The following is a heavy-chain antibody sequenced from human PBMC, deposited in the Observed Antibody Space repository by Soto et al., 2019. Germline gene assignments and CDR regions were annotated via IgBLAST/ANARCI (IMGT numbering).Heavy chain of an antibody. Sequence: QVQLQESGPGLVKVSETLSLTCTVSGGSTSGFFWTWIRQPPGKGLEWIGWVLNRRGTLYHASLKSRFTMSVDTSNNRLSLRLTSGTAADTALYYCARSAKVHQYQSGLDVWGQGTTVIFSS. CDR1: GGSTSGFF. CDR2: VLNRRGT. V-gene: IGHV4-59*12. D-gene: IGHD2-2*01. J-gene: IGHJ6*01. CDR3: ARSAKVHQYQSGLDV.